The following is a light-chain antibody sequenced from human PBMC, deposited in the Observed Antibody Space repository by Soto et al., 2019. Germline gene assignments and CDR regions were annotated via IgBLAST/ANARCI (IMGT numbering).Light chain of an antibody. CDR3: SSYTTSSILYV. V-gene: IGLV2-14*01. CDR2: DVT. Sequence: QSVLTQPASVSGSPGQSITISCTGTSSDVGAYDFVSWYQHYPGKAPKLVTFDVTHRPPGISDRFSGSKSGNTASLTISGLQAEDEADYYCSSYTTSSILYVFGTGTKLTVL. J-gene: IGLJ1*01. CDR1: SSDVGAYDF.